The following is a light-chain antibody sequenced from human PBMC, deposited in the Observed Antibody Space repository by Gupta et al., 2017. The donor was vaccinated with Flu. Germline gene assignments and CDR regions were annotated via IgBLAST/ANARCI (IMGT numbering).Light chain of an antibody. Sequence: DIVMTQSPLSLPVTPGEPASISCRSSQSLLHNNGYNYLDWYLQKPGQSPQLLIYLGSSRASGVPDRFSGSGSGTDFTLKISRVEAEDVGIYYCCQAVQTPLTFGGGTKVEIK. CDR3: CQAVQTPLT. CDR1: QSLLHNNGYNY. V-gene: IGKV2-28*01. J-gene: IGKJ4*01. CDR2: LGS.